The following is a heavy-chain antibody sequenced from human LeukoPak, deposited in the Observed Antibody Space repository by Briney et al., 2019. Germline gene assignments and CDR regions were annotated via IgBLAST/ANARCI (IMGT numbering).Heavy chain of an antibody. J-gene: IGHJ4*02. V-gene: IGHV3-43*01. CDR1: GFNFDDYP. CDR3: SRDVSLD. Sequence: GGSLRLSCAASGFNFDDYPMHWVRQAPGKGLQWVSVIAGDGSTYYIDSVKGRFAISRDNRENSLYLQMNSLRPEDSALYYCSRDVSLDWGQGTLVTVSS. CDR2: IAGDGST.